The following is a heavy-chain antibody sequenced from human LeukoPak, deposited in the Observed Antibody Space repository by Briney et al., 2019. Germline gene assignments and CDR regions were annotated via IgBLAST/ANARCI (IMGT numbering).Heavy chain of an antibody. CDR2: MSSRSGII. Sequence: GGSLRLSCVASGFNFSDYYMNWIRQSPGKGLEWISYMSSRSGIIYYADSVKGRFTISRDNAKNTLYLQMNSLRAEDTAVYFCARDLEGYCSSTSCSGDAFDIWGQGTMVTVPS. D-gene: IGHD2-2*01. CDR3: ARDLEGYCSSTSCSGDAFDI. CDR1: GFNFSDYY. V-gene: IGHV3-11*04. J-gene: IGHJ3*02.